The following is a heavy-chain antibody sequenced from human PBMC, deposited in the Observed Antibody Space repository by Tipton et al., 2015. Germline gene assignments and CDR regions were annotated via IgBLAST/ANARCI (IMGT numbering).Heavy chain of an antibody. CDR1: DGSISSYY. V-gene: IGHV4-59*08. J-gene: IGHJ4*02. Sequence: TLSLTCTVSDGSISSYYWSWIRQPPGKGLEWIGYIYYSGSANYNPSLKSRVTISVDTSKNQFSLKLSSVTAAGTAVYYCARTYDFTAYSPVGCWGQGPLVTVSS. CDR2: IYYSGSA. CDR3: ARTYDFTAYSPVGC. D-gene: IGHD3-3*01.